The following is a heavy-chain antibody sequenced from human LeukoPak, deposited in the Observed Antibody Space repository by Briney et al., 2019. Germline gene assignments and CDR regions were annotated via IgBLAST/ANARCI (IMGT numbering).Heavy chain of an antibody. Sequence: GGSLRLSCAASGFTFSSYGMHWVRQAPGRRLEWVAFKRYDGSNKYYADSVKGRFTISRDNSKNTLYLQMKSLRAEDTAVYYCAKGGGYEAQYYYYYLDVWGKGTTVTISS. CDR1: GFTFSSYG. D-gene: IGHD5-12*01. V-gene: IGHV3-30*02. J-gene: IGHJ6*03. CDR2: KRYDGSNK. CDR3: AKGGGYEAQYYYYYLDV.